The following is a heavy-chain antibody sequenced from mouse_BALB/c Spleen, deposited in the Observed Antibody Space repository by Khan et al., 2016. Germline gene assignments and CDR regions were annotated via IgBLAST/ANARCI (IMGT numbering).Heavy chain of an antibody. D-gene: IGHD4-1*01. Sequence: EVELVESGGGLVQPGGSLRLSCATAGFTFTDYYMSWVRQPPGKALEWLGFIRNKANGYTTEYSASVKGRFTISRDNSQSILYLQMNTLRAEDRVTYYCAKSGIVMDYWGQGTSVTVSS. V-gene: IGHV7-3*02. CDR2: IRNKANGYTT. CDR3: AKSGIVMDY. J-gene: IGHJ4*01. CDR1: GFTFTDYY.